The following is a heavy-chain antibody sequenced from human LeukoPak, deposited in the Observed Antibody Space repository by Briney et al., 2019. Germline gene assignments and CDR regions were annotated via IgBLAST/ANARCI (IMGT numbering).Heavy chain of an antibody. J-gene: IGHJ4*02. Sequence: ASVKVSCKASGYTFTGYYMHWVRQAPGQGLEWMGWINPNSGGTNYAQKVQGRVTMTRDTSISTAYMELSRLRSDDTAVYYSARIPDFVVMSYRPGFDHWGQGTLVTVSS. D-gene: IGHD3-16*02. V-gene: IGHV1-2*02. CDR1: GYTFTGYY. CDR3: ARIPDFVVMSYRPGFDH. CDR2: INPNSGGT.